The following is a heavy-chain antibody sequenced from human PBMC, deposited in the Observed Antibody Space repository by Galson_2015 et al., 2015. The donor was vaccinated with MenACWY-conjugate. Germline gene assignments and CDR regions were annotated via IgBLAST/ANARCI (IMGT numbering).Heavy chain of an antibody. V-gene: IGHV3-7*01. Sequence: SLRLSCAASGLTFSNYWMSWVRQAPGKGLEWVANIKQDGSEKYYVDSVKGRFTISRDNAKNSLYLQMNSLRAGDTAVYYCARVPGYSYGYYDWWGQGTLVTVSS. CDR1: GLTFSNYW. CDR2: IKQDGSEK. J-gene: IGHJ4*02. CDR3: ARVPGYSYGYYDW. D-gene: IGHD5-18*01.